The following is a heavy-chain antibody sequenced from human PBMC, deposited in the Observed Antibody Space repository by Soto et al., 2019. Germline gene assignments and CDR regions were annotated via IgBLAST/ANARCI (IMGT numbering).Heavy chain of an antibody. CDR2: IYYSGST. J-gene: IGHJ4*02. D-gene: IGHD2-15*01. Sequence: SETLSLTCTVSGGSISSGGYYWSWIRQHPGKGLEWIGYIYYSGSTYYNPSLKSRVTISVDTSKNQFSLKLSSVTAADTAVYYCARVTLGGNSFDYWGQGTLVTVSS. CDR3: ARVTLGGNSFDY. CDR1: GGSISSGGYY. V-gene: IGHV4-31*03.